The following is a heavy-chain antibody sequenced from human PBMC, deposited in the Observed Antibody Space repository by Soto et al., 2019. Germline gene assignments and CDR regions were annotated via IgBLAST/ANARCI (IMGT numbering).Heavy chain of an antibody. Sequence: QVQLVESGGGVVQPGRSLRLSCAASGFTFSSYGMHWVRQAPGKGLEWVAVISYDGSNKYYADSVKGRFTISRDNSKNXXYXQXXSLRAEDTAVYYCAKNPVYDSWGRGSLYYYYGMDVWGQGTTVTVSS. J-gene: IGHJ6*02. CDR3: AKNPVYDSWGRGSLYYYYGMDV. D-gene: IGHD3-22*01. CDR1: GFTFSSYG. CDR2: ISYDGSNK. V-gene: IGHV3-30*18.